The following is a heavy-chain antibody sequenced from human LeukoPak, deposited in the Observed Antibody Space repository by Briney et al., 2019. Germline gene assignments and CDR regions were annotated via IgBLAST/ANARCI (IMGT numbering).Heavy chain of an antibody. J-gene: IGHJ5*02. CDR3: ARRDGSGYLNWFDP. D-gene: IGHD3-22*01. Sequence: SETLSLTCTVSGGSISSGDYYWSWIRQPPGEGLEWIGYIYYSGSTYYNPSLKSRVTISVDTSKNQFSLKLSSVTAADTAVYYCARRDGSGYLNWFDPWGQGTLVTVSS. CDR2: IYYSGST. V-gene: IGHV4-30-4*01. CDR1: GGSISSGDYY.